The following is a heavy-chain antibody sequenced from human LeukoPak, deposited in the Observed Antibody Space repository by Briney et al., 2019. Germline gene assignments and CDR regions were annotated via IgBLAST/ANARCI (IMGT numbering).Heavy chain of an antibody. CDR1: GGSISSYY. Sequence: SETLSLTCAVYGGSISSYYWSWIRQPPGKGLEWIGYIYYSGSTNYKPSLKSRVTISVDTSKNQFSLKLSSVTAADTAVYYCARGGYYGSGNDFRFNPWGQGTLVTVSS. V-gene: IGHV4-59*01. CDR3: ARGGYYGSGNDFRFNP. CDR2: IYYSGST. J-gene: IGHJ5*02. D-gene: IGHD3-10*01.